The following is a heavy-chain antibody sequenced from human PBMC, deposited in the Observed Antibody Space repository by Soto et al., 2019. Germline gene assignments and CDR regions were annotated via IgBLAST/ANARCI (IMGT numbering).Heavy chain of an antibody. CDR1: GGSISNYY. Sequence: SDTLSLTFTVSGGSISNYYWSWIRQPPGKGLEWIGYIYYIGNTNYNPSLKSRVTISADTSKNQLSLKVSSVTAADTAVYYCAGKDGSNQERHAFDYWGQGTLVTVSS. D-gene: IGHD1-1*01. V-gene: IGHV4-59*07. CDR3: AGKDGSNQERHAFDY. CDR2: IYYIGNT. J-gene: IGHJ4*02.